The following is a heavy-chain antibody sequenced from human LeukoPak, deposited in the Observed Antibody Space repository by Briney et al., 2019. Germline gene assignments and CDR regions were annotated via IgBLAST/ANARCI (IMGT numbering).Heavy chain of an antibody. J-gene: IGHJ4*02. Sequence: RPSETLSLTCAVYGGSFSGYYWSWIRQPPGKGLEWIGEINHSGSTNYNPSLKSRVTISVDTSKNQFSLKLSSVTAADTAVYYCARVIGEGVGATTNWGQGTLVTVSS. D-gene: IGHD1-26*01. CDR1: GGSFSGYY. CDR2: INHSGST. CDR3: ARVIGEGVGATTN. V-gene: IGHV4-34*01.